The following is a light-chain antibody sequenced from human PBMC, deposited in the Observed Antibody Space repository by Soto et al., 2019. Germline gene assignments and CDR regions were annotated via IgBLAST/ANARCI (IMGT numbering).Light chain of an antibody. CDR3: QLYGSSPFT. V-gene: IGKV3-20*01. J-gene: IGKJ3*01. Sequence: EIVLTQSPGTLSLSPGERATLSCRASQSVSSSYLAWYQQKPGQAPRLLIYGASSRATGIPARFSGSGSGTDFTLTINRLEPVDFAVYYCQLYGSSPFTFGPGTKVDIK. CDR1: QSVSSSY. CDR2: GAS.